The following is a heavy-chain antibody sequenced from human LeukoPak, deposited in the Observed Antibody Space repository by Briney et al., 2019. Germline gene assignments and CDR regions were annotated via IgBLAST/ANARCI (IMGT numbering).Heavy chain of an antibody. V-gene: IGHV1-2*02. J-gene: IGHJ4*02. CDR1: GYSFTGYF. CDR2: INPHSGST. Sequence: ASVKVSCKASGYSFTGYFILWMRQAPGQGLEWLGWINPHSGSTNYAPKFQGRVTSTRDPSINTVYLEVPSLRPDDTAIYYCARRGLAASSDSWGQGTLVTVSS. D-gene: IGHD2-15*01. CDR3: ARRGLAASSDS.